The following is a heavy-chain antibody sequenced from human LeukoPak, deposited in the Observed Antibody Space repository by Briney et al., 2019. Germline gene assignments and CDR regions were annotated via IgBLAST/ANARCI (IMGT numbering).Heavy chain of an antibody. CDR2: IYYSGST. J-gene: IGHJ4*02. CDR3: ARERLDEQQLVL. Sequence: SETLSLTCTVSGGSISSSSYYWGWIRQPPGKGLEWIGSIYYSGSTYYNPSLKSRVTISVDTSKNQFSLKLSSVTAADTAVYYCARERLDEQQLVLWGQGTLVTVSS. D-gene: IGHD6-13*01. V-gene: IGHV4-39*02. CDR1: GGSISSSSYY.